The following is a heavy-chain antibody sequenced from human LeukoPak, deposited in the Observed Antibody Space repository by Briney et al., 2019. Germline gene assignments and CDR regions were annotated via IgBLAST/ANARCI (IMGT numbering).Heavy chain of an antibody. D-gene: IGHD7-27*01. CDR2: IYTSGST. CDR3: ALRGRNWDYFDY. CDR1: GGSISSYD. V-gene: IGHV4-4*07. Sequence: SETLSLTCTVSGGSISSYDWSWIRQPAGKGLEWIGRIYTSGSTNYNPSLKSRVTMSVDTSKNQFSLKLSSVTAADTAVYYCALRGRNWDYFDYWGQGTLVTVSS. J-gene: IGHJ4*02.